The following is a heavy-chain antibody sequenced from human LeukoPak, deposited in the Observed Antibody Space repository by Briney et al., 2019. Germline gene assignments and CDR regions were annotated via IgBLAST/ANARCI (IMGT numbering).Heavy chain of an antibody. CDR1: GYSFSNYY. Sequence: GSSVKVSCKTSGYSFSNYYIHWVRQAPGQGLEWMGWISAYNGNTNYAQKLQGRVTMTTDTSTSTAYMELRSLRSDDTAVYYCARDSSSWAGDAFDIWGQGTMVTVSS. CDR2: ISAYNGNT. D-gene: IGHD6-13*01. J-gene: IGHJ3*02. V-gene: IGHV1-18*04. CDR3: ARDSSSWAGDAFDI.